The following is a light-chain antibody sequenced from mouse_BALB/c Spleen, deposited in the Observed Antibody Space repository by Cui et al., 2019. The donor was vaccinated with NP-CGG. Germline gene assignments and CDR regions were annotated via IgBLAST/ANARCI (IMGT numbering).Light chain of an antibody. V-gene: IGLV1*01. J-gene: IGLJ1*01. CDR3: ALWYSNHWV. CDR1: TGAVTTSNY. Sequence: QAVVTTLPAPTTSPGETVILTCRSNTGAVTTSNYANWVQEKPDHLFTGLIGGTNNRVPGVPARFSGSLIGDKAALTITGAQTEDEAIYFCALWYSNHWVFGGGTKLTVL. CDR2: GTN.